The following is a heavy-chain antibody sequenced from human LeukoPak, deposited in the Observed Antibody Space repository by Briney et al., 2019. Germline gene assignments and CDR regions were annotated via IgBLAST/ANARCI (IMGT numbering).Heavy chain of an antibody. CDR2: IYYSGST. CDR1: GGSFSGYY. D-gene: IGHD1-26*01. CDR3: ARHLRWELLFYAFDI. J-gene: IGHJ3*02. Sequence: SETLSLTCAVYGGSFSGYYWSWIRQPPGKGLEWIGYIYYSGSTNYNPSLKSRVTISVDTSKNQFSLKLSSVTAADTAVYYCARHLRWELLFYAFDIWGQGTMVTVSS. V-gene: IGHV4-59*08.